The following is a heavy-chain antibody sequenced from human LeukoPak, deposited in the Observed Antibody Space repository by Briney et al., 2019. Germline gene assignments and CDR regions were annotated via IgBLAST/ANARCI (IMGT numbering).Heavy chain of an antibody. CDR1: GFTFSSHW. Sequence: PGGSLRLSCAASGFTFSSHWMSWVRQAPGKGLEWVANIKQDGSEKYYVGSVKGRFTISRDNAKNSLYLQMNSLRAEDTAVYYCARELILYGYYYYYMDVWGKGTTVTVSS. J-gene: IGHJ6*03. CDR3: ARELILYGYYYYYMDV. CDR2: IKQDGSEK. D-gene: IGHD2-8*01. V-gene: IGHV3-7*01.